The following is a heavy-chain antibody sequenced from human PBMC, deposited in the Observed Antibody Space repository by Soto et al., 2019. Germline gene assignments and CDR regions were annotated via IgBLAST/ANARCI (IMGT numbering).Heavy chain of an antibody. Sequence: SETLSVTCTVSGGSISNSSYYWGWIRQPPGKGLEWIGHIYYSGTSYSNPSLKGRVTLSVDTSKNQFSLKLNSVTAADTAVYYGAKLQRRRLNCEDWGQGPLVRVSS. D-gene: IGHD2-21*01. CDR2: IYYSGTS. CDR1: GGSISNSSYY. J-gene: IGHJ4*02. CDR3: AKLQRRRLNCED. V-gene: IGHV4-39*01.